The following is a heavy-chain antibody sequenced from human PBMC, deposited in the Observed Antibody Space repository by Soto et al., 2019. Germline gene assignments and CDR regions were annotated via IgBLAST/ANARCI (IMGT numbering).Heavy chain of an antibody. J-gene: IGHJ4*02. CDR1: GGSVNSDNYY. CDR3: SRDGNPNSSSPFVIGY. D-gene: IGHD6-6*01. CDR2: IYNGKYR. V-gene: IGHV4-61*01. Sequence: QVQLQESGPGLVKPSETLSLTCSVSGGSVNSDNYYWSWIRQPPGKGLEWIACIYNGKYRKYKPSLKSRVTISADPSKNKFSLELSSLSAADTAVYYCSRDGNPNSSSPFVIGYWGRGTLVTVSS.